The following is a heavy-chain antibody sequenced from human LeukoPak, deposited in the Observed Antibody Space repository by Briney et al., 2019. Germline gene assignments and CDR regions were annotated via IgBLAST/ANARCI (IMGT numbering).Heavy chain of an antibody. CDR3: ASHLGYYYDSSGYY. V-gene: IGHV3-48*03. D-gene: IGHD3-22*01. CDR2: ISSSGSTI. CDR1: GFTFSSYE. Sequence: PGGSLRLSCAASGFTFSSYEMNWVRQAPGKGLEWVSYISSSGSTIYYADSVKGRLTISRDNAKNSLYLQMNSLRAEDTAVYYCASHLGYYYDSSGYYWGQGTLVTVSS. J-gene: IGHJ4*02.